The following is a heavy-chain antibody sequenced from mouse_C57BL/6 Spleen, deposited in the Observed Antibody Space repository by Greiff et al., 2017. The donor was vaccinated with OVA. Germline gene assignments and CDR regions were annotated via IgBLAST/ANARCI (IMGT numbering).Heavy chain of an antibody. CDR2: IHPNSGST. J-gene: IGHJ2*01. CDR1: GYSFTSYY. Sequence: VQLQQSGPELVKPGASVKISCKASGYSFTSYYIHWVKQRPGQGLEWIGMIHPNSGSTNYNEKFKSKATLTVDKSSSTAYMQLSSLTSEDSAVYYCARYSDYWGQGTTLTVSS. V-gene: IGHV1-64*01. CDR3: ARYSDY.